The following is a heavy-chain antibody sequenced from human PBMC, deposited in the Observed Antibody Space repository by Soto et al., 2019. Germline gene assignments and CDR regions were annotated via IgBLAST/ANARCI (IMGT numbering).Heavy chain of an antibody. J-gene: IGHJ5*02. CDR3: ARANEGSGSRKNWFDP. V-gene: IGHV4-31*03. Sequence: QVQLQESGPGLVKPSQTLSLTCTVSGGSISSGGYYWSWIRQHPGKGLEWIGYIYYSGSTYYNPSLKSRVTRSVDTSKNQCPLKLSSGTAADTAVYYCARANEGSGSRKNWFDPWGQGTLVTVSS. CDR1: GGSISSGGYY. D-gene: IGHD3-10*01. CDR2: IYYSGST.